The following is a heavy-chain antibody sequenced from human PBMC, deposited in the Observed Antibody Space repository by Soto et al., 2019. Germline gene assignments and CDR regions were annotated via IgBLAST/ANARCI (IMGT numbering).Heavy chain of an antibody. CDR3: ARVGYYYGSGSYSPGWFGP. Sequence: PSETLSLACTVSGGSISSYYWSWIRQPPGKGLEWIGYIYYSGSTNYNPSLKSRVTISVDTSKNQLSLKLSSVTAADTAVYYCARVGYYYGSGSYSPGWFGPWGQGTLVTVSS. CDR2: IYYSGST. CDR1: GGSISSYY. V-gene: IGHV4-59*01. D-gene: IGHD3-10*01. J-gene: IGHJ5*02.